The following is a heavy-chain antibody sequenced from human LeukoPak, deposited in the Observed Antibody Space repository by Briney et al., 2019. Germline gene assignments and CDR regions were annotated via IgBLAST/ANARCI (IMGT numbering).Heavy chain of an antibody. Sequence: PGGSLRLSCAASGFSFSSYAMSWVRQAPGKGLEWVSGISATDGRTYYADSVKGRFTISRDNSKNTLYLQMNSLTAEDTAVYYCAKDLRVVDAFDIWGQGTMVTVSS. CDR3: AKDLRVVDAFDI. CDR2: ISATDGRT. V-gene: IGHV3-23*01. CDR1: GFSFSSYA. J-gene: IGHJ3*02.